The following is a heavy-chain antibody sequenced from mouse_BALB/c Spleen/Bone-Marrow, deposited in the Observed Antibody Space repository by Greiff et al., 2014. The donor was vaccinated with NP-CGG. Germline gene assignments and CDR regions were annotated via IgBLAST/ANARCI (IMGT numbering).Heavy chain of an antibody. D-gene: IGHD1-1*01. V-gene: IGHV14-3*02. CDR1: GFNIKDTY. J-gene: IGHJ3*01. Sequence: EVQLVESGAELVKPGASVKLSCTASGFNIKDTYMHWVKQRPEQGLEWIGRIDPANGNTKYDRKFQGKATITADTSSNTAYLQLSSLTSEDTAVYYCATYYYGSSWGFAYWGQGTLVTVSA. CDR3: ATYYYGSSWGFAY. CDR2: IDPANGNT.